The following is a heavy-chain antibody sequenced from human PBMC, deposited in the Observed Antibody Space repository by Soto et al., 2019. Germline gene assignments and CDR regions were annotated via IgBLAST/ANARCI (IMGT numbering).Heavy chain of an antibody. Sequence: GSLRLSCAASRFTFRSYAMSSVRQAPGKGLEWVSAISGSGGSTYYADSVKGRFTISRDNSKNTLYLQMNSLRAEDTAVYYCAKDQLKHYDFWSGYYKLDYWGQGTLVTVSS. CDR1: RFTFRSYA. D-gene: IGHD3-3*01. CDR2: ISGSGGST. J-gene: IGHJ4*02. V-gene: IGHV3-23*01. CDR3: AKDQLKHYDFWSGYYKLDY.